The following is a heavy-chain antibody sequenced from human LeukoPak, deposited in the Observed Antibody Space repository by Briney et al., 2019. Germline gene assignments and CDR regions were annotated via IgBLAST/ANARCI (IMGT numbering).Heavy chain of an antibody. CDR1: GYTFTNYG. V-gene: IGHV1-18*04. J-gene: IGHJ3*02. CDR2: ISPYNDCT. Sequence: ASVKVSCKASGYTFTNYGISWVRQAPGQGLEWMGWISPYNDCTNYAQKRQGRVTMTTDTSTSTGYMELRSLRSDDTAVYYCARWYCSSTSCYAGAFDMWGQGTMVTVSS. D-gene: IGHD2-2*01. CDR3: ARWYCSSTSCYAGAFDM.